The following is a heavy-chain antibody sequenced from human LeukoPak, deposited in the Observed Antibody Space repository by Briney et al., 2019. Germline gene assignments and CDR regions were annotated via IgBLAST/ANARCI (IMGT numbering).Heavy chain of an antibody. V-gene: IGHV3-23*01. CDR2: IGYSGADT. Sequence: GGSLRLSCAASGFTFSGYALTWVRQAPGKGLEWVSTIGYSGADTYYADSVKGRFTISRDNSKNTLYLQMNSLRAEDTAAYFCAKDGAATLTSVDYWGQGTLVTVSS. CDR1: GFTFSGYA. J-gene: IGHJ4*02. D-gene: IGHD4-17*01. CDR3: AKDGAATLTSVDY.